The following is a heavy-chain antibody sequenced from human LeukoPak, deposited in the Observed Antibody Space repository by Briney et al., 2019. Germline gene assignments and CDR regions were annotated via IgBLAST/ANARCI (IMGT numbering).Heavy chain of an antibody. CDR2: IDHREST. V-gene: IGHV4-34*01. J-gene: IGHJ6*02. CDR3: ACRMYYYYGMDV. Sequence: SETLSLTCAVYGGSFSDYYWSWIRQPPGKGLEWIGEIDHRESTTYNPSLKSRVTISVDTSKNQFSLKLNSVTAADTAVYYCACRMYYYYGMDVWGQGTTVIVSS. CDR1: GGSFSDYY.